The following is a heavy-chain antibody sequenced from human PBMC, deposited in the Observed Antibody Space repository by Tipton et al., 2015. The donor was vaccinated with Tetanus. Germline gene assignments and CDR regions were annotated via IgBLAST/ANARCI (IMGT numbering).Heavy chain of an antibody. CDR2: ISYMGVT. V-gene: IGHV4-59*11. J-gene: IGHJ4*02. CDR1: AASIRSHY. Sequence: TLSLTCTVSAASIRSHYWAWIRQPPGKGLEWIAYISYMGVTKYSPSLRSRVTISLDTSTNQFSLRLYAMTAADSGIYHCASFPAGAPFGWFDYWGLGTLVTVSS. CDR3: ASFPAGAPFGWFDY. D-gene: IGHD1-26*01.